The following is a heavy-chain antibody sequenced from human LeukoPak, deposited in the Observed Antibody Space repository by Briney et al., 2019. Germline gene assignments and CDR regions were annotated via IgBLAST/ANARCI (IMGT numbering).Heavy chain of an antibody. CDR2: IGSSGSTI. V-gene: IGHV3-48*04. D-gene: IGHD1-26*01. CDR3: ARLVGASFDY. CDR1: GFTFSSYD. Sequence: GGSLRLSCAASGFTFSSYDMTWVRQAPGKGLEWVSYIGSSGSTIYYADSVKGRFTISRDNAKNSLYLQMNSLRAEDTAVYYCARLVGASFDYWGQGTLVTVSS. J-gene: IGHJ4*02.